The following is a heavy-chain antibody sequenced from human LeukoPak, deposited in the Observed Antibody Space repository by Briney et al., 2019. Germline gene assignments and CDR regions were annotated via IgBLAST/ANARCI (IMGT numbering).Heavy chain of an antibody. CDR3: ARGGGTDAFDI. CDR1: GFTVSNNY. D-gene: IGHD1-1*01. J-gene: IGHJ3*02. V-gene: IGHV3-53*01. Sequence: GGSLGLSCAASGFTVSNNYMTWVRQAPGQGLEWVSVIYSAGSTYYADSVKGRFSISRDNSNNTLYLQMHSLRVDDTAVYYCARGGGTDAFDIWGPGTMVTVSS. CDR2: IYSAGST.